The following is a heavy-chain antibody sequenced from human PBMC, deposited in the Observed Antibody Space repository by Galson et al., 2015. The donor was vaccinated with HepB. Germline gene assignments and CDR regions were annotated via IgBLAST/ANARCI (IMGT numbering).Heavy chain of an antibody. D-gene: IGHD6-19*01. Sequence: SLRLSCAASGFTFSSYSMNWVRQAPGKGLEWVSSISSSSSYIYYADSVKGRFTISRDNAKNSLYLQMNSLRAEDTAVYYCARDRSIAVAAYDYWGQGTLVTVSS. V-gene: IGHV3-21*01. CDR2: ISSSSSYI. J-gene: IGHJ4*02. CDR1: GFTFSSYS. CDR3: ARDRSIAVAAYDY.